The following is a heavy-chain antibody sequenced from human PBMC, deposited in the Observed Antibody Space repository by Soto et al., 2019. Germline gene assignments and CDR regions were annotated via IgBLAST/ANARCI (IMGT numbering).Heavy chain of an antibody. CDR2: TSYDGTNK. Sequence: QVQLVESGGGVVQPGRSLRLSCAASGFSFSSYTMHWVRQTPGRGLQWVAVTSYDGTNKYYADSVRGRFTISRDNSNSTLYLQMNNLRADDTAVYYCVGAAMWTGKGFEARGQGTLLTVSS. J-gene: IGHJ4*02. V-gene: IGHV3-30*04. CDR1: GFSFSSYT. D-gene: IGHD3-9*01. CDR3: VGAAMWTGKGFEA.